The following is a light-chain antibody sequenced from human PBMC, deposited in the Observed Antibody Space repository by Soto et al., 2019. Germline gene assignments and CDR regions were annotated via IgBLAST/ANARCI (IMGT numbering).Light chain of an antibody. V-gene: IGLV2-8*01. J-gene: IGLJ2*01. CDR1: SSDVGGYNY. Sequence: QSALTQPPSASGSPGQPVTISCTGTSSDVGGYNYVSWYQQHPGKAPKLMIYEVSKRPSGVPDRFSGSKSGNTASLTVSGIQAEDEADYYCSSYAGNNNVVFGGGITLTVL. CDR2: EVS. CDR3: SSYAGNNNVV.